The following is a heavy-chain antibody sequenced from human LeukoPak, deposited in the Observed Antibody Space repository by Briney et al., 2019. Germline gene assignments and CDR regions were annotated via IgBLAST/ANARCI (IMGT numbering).Heavy chain of an antibody. Sequence: TGRSLRLSCAASGFTFGSYAMHWVRQAPGKGLEWVAVISYDGSNKYYADSVKGRFTISRDNSKNTLYLQMNSLRAEDTAVYYCARDMVAAAGTADDAFDIWGQGTMVTVSS. D-gene: IGHD6-13*01. CDR3: ARDMVAAAGTADDAFDI. V-gene: IGHV3-30*04. CDR1: GFTFGSYA. J-gene: IGHJ3*02. CDR2: ISYDGSNK.